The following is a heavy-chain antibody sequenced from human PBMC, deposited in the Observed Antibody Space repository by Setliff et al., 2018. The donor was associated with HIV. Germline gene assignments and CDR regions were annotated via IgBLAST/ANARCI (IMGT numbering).Heavy chain of an antibody. CDR2: IAHSGST. CDR1: GDSISTSTYY. Sequence: SETLSLTCTVSGDSISTSTYYWGWVRQSSGKGLEWIGSIAHSGSTTYSPSLRSRVTISVDTSKNQFSLRLRSVTAADTAVYYCARSSTAGFDYWGQGRLVTVSS. D-gene: IGHD4-17*01. V-gene: IGHV4-39*07. CDR3: ARSSTAGFDY. J-gene: IGHJ4*01.